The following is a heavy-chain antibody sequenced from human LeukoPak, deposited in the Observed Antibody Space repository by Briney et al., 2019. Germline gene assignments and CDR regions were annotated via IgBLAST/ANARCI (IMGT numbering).Heavy chain of an antibody. CDR3: ARDYYDSSGYYSDY. J-gene: IGHJ4*02. CDR1: GFTFSSYE. V-gene: IGHV4-59*01. Sequence: GSLRLSCAASGFTFSSYEMNWVRQAPGKGLEWIGYIYYSGSTNYNPSLKSRVTISVDTSKNQFSLKLSSVTAADTAVYYCARDYYDSSGYYSDYWGQGTLVTVSS. D-gene: IGHD3-22*01. CDR2: IYYSGST.